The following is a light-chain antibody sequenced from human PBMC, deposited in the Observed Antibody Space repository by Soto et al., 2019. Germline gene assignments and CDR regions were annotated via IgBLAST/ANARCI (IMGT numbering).Light chain of an antibody. Sequence: EIVMTQSPAILYVSPGERATLSCRASQSVDSNLAWYQQTPGQAPRLLIYGASTRATGISARFSGSGSGTEFTLTISSLQSEDSGVSYCQQYNNWWTFGQGTKVDIK. CDR1: QSVDSN. J-gene: IGKJ1*01. V-gene: IGKV3-15*01. CDR3: QQYNNWWT. CDR2: GAS.